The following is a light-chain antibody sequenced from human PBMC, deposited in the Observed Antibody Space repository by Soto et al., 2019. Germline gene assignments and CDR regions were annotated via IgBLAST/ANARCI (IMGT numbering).Light chain of an antibody. CDR2: DAS. CDR1: QDISNF. Sequence: DTHMTQSPSSLSASVGDRVTISCQASQDISNFLNWYQQKPGKAPKLLIYDASNLETGVPSRFSGSGSGTDFTFTISSLEPEDIATYYCQQFHNLPRTFGQGAKVEIK. J-gene: IGKJ1*01. V-gene: IGKV1-33*01. CDR3: QQFHNLPRT.